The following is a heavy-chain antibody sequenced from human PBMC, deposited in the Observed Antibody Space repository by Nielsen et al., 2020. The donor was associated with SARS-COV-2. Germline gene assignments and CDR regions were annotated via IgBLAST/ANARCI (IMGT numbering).Heavy chain of an antibody. D-gene: IGHD3-9*01. J-gene: IGHJ4*02. Sequence: ASVKVSCKASGYTFTGYYMHWVRQAPGQGLEWMGRINPNSGGTNYAQKFQGRVTMTRDTSISTAYMELSRLRSDDTAVYYCAADSGRLTGPFDYWGQGTLVTVSS. V-gene: IGHV1-2*06. CDR3: AADSGRLTGPFDY. CDR1: GYTFTGYY. CDR2: INPNSGGT.